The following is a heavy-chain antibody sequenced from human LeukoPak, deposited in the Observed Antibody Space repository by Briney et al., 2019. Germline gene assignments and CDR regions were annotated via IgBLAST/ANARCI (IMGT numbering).Heavy chain of an antibody. CDR3: ARDQGYGSGGYSFDY. CDR1: GYTFTGYY. Sequence: ASVKVSCKASGYTFTGYYMHWVRQAPGQGLEWMGWINPNSGGTNYTQNFQGRVTITRDTSITTAYMELSRLTSDDTALYYCARDQGYGSGGYSFDYWGQGTRVTVSS. J-gene: IGHJ4*02. D-gene: IGHD3-10*01. CDR2: INPNSGGT. V-gene: IGHV1-2*02.